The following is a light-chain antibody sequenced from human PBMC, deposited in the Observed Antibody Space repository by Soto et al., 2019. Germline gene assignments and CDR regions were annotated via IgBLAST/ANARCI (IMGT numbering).Light chain of an antibody. V-gene: IGKV1-5*01. CDR2: DAS. CDR1: QSISRG. Sequence: DIQMTQSPSSLSASVGDRVTITCRASQSISRGLAWYQQKPGKAPNVLIYDASTLESGVPSRFSGSGSGTEFTLTISSLQADDFATYFCQQYDDYPLTFGGGTKVDIK. CDR3: QQYDDYPLT. J-gene: IGKJ4*01.